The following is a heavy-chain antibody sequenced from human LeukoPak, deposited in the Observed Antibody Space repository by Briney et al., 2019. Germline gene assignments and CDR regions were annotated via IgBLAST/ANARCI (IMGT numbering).Heavy chain of an antibody. J-gene: IGHJ4*02. CDR3: ARDADWTFDY. CDR1: GFTFSSYA. Sequence: GGSLRLSCAASGFTFSSYAMHWVRQAPGKGLEWVAVISYDGSNKYYADSVKGRFTISRDNSKNTLYLQMSSLRAEDTAVYYCARDADWTFDYWGQGTLVTVSS. V-gene: IGHV3-30*04. D-gene: IGHD1-1*01. CDR2: ISYDGSNK.